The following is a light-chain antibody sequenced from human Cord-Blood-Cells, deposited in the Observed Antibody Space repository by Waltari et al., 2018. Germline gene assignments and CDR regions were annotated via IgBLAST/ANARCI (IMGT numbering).Light chain of an antibody. J-gene: IGLJ1*01. CDR2: GEN. CDR1: SLRSYY. Sequence: SSELTQDPAVSVALGQTVRITCQGDSLRSYYASWYQQKPGQAPVLVIYGENTRPSGIPDRFSGSSSGNTASLTITGAQAEDEADYYCNSRDSSGNHYVFGTGTKVTVL. V-gene: IGLV3-19*01. CDR3: NSRDSSGNHYV.